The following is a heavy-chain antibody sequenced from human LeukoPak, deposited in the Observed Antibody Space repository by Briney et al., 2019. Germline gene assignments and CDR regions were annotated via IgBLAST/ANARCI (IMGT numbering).Heavy chain of an antibody. V-gene: IGHV4-38-2*01. CDR1: GYSISSGYY. CDR3: ARGTATVITYYYCYMDV. J-gene: IGHJ6*03. CDR2: IYHSGST. Sequence: PSETLSLTCAVSGYSISSGYYWGWIRQPPGKGLEWIGSIYHSGSTYYNPSLKSRVTISVDTSKNQFSLKLSSVTAADTAVYYCARGTATVITYYYCYMDVWGKGATVTVSS. D-gene: IGHD4-11*01.